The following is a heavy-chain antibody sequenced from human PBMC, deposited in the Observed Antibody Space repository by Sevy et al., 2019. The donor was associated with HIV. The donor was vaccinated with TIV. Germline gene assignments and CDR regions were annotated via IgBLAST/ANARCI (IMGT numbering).Heavy chain of an antibody. D-gene: IGHD2-15*01. CDR2: IIPIFGTE. CDR1: GGTFSSYA. Sequence: ASVKVSCKASGGTFSSYAISWVRQAPGQGLEWMGGIIPIFGTENYAQKFQGRVTITADESTGTAYMELSSLRSEDTAVYYCARERYCSGGSCYRDAFDIWGPGTMVTVSS. V-gene: IGHV1-69*13. J-gene: IGHJ3*02. CDR3: ARERYCSGGSCYRDAFDI.